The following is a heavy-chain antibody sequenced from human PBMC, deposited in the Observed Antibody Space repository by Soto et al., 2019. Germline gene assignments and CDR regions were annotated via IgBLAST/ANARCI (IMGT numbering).Heavy chain of an antibody. CDR2: ISIRSSSI. D-gene: IGHD2-2*01. CDR3: ARDSTTFVVVPAAPGY. Sequence: PGGSLRLSCAASGFIFSNYRMHWVRQAPGKGLEWVASISIRSSSIYYADSVKGRFTISRDNAKNSLYLQMNTLRAEDSAVYYCARDSTTFVVVPAAPGYWGQGTRVTVSS. CDR1: GFIFSNYR. J-gene: IGHJ4*02. V-gene: IGHV3-21*01.